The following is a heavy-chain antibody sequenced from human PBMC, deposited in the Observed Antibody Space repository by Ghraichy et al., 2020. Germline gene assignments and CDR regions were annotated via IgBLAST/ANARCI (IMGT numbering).Heavy chain of an antibody. V-gene: IGHV3-21*01. CDR2: ISSSSSYI. D-gene: IGHD2-15*01. CDR3: ARDRDVVAADQVYYYYGMDV. Sequence: GSLRLSCAASGFTFSSYSMNWVRQAPGKGLEWVSSISSSSSYIYYADSVKGRFTISRDNAKNSLYLQMNSLRAEDTAVYYCARDRDVVAADQVYYYYGMDVWGQGTTVTVSS. J-gene: IGHJ6*02. CDR1: GFTFSSYS.